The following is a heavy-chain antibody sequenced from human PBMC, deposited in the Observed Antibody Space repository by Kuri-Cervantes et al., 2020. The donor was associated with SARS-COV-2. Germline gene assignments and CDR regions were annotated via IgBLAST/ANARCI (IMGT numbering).Heavy chain of an antibody. CDR3: AKPYGDYFGPNDY. J-gene: IGHJ4*02. CDR1: GFTFSSYG. V-gene: IGHV3-30*18. D-gene: IGHD4-17*01. CDR2: ISYDGSNK. Sequence: GESLKISCAASGFTFSSYGMHWVRQAPGKGLEWVAVISYDGSNKYYADSAKGRFTISRDNSKNTLYLQMNSLRAEDTAVYYCAKPYGDYFGPNDYWGQGTLVTVSS.